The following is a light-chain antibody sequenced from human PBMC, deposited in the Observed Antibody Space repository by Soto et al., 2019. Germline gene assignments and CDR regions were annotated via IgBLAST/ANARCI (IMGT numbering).Light chain of an antibody. J-gene: IGLJ1*01. CDR1: SSDVGAYDA. CDR3: CSSAPESTYV. Sequence: QSALAQPASVSGSPGQSITISCTGTSSDVGAYDAVSWYQQHPGKAPQVIIYLGTKRPSGVSTRFSGSVSGNTASLTVSGLQAEDEAEYFCCSSAPESTYVFGTGTKLTVL. CDR2: LGT. V-gene: IGLV2-23*01.